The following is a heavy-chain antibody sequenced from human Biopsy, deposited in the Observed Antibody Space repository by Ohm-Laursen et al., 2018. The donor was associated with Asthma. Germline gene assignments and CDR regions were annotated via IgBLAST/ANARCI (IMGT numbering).Heavy chain of an antibody. Sequence: SQTLSLTCTVSGASIKTDDHYWSWLRQPPGKGLEWFGFIHYSGSTSYNPSLKGGVTISVDTSKNQFSLKLSSVTAADTAVYYCARTTYGHDGFYPWGQGTLVTVSS. CDR3: ARTTYGHDGFYP. V-gene: IGHV4-30-4*01. J-gene: IGHJ5*02. D-gene: IGHD4-17*01. CDR1: GASIKTDDHY. CDR2: IHYSGST.